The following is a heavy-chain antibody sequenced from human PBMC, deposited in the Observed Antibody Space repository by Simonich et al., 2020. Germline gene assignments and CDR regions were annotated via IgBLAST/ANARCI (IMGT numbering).Heavy chain of an antibody. V-gene: IGHV4-34*01. CDR1: GGSFSGYY. CDR3: ARGLRVAAAGTAFQH. Sequence: QVQLQQWGAGLLKPSETLSLTCAVYGGSFSGYYWSWIRQPPGKGLEWIGEINHSGSTNYTPSIKCRVTISVDTSKNQFSLKLSSWTAADTAVYYCARGLRVAAAGTAFQHWGQGTLVTVSS. J-gene: IGHJ1*01. CDR2: INHSGST. D-gene: IGHD6-13*01.